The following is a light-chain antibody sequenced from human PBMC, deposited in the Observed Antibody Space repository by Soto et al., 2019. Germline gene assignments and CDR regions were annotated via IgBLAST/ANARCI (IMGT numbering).Light chain of an antibody. Sequence: EIVLTQSPATLSLSPWERATLSCRASQSVGSYLAWYQQKPGQAPRLLIYDASNRATDIAARFSGSGSGTDFTLTISSLEPEDFALYYCQQRSSWPLTFGGGTNVEIK. CDR3: QQRSSWPLT. V-gene: IGKV3-11*01. CDR2: DAS. J-gene: IGKJ4*01. CDR1: QSVGSY.